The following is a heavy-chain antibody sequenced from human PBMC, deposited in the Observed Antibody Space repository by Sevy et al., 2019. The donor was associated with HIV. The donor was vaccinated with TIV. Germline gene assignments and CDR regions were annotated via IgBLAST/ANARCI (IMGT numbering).Heavy chain of an antibody. CDR1: GGSFSGYY. D-gene: IGHD6-19*01. J-gene: IGHJ4*02. CDR2: INHSGST. CDR3: ARGRSDGIAVAGKIDY. Sequence: SETLSLTCAVYGGSFSGYYWSWIRQPPGKGLEWIGEINHSGSTNYNPSLKSRVTISVDTSKNRFSLKLSSVTAADTAVYYCARGRSDGIAVAGKIDYWGQGTLVTVSS. V-gene: IGHV4-34*01.